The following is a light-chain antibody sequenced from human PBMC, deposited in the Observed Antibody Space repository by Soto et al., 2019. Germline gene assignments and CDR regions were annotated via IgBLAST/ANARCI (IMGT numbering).Light chain of an antibody. Sequence: QSALTQPASVSGSPGQSITISCTGTSSDVGAYTHVSWYQQHPGKAPKLMIYEVSNRPSGVSNRFSGSKSGNTASLTISGLQAEDEADYYCSSYTSSSTLVVFGGGTKLTVL. CDR1: SSDVGAYTH. CDR3: SSYTSSSTLVV. V-gene: IGLV2-14*01. J-gene: IGLJ2*01. CDR2: EVS.